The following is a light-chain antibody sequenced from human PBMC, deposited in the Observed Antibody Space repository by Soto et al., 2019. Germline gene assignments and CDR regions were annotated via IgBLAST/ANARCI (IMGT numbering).Light chain of an antibody. CDR3: QQYYSPPRYT. CDR2: WAS. Sequence: DIVMTQSPEYLAVSLGERATINCKSSQNVLYSSNNKNLIAWYQQKPGQPPKLLIYWASTRESGVPDRFSGSGSGRDFTIHISRLQAEDVAVYYCQQYYSPPRYTFGQGTRLEIK. CDR1: QNVLYSSNNKNL. J-gene: IGKJ2*01. V-gene: IGKV4-1*01.